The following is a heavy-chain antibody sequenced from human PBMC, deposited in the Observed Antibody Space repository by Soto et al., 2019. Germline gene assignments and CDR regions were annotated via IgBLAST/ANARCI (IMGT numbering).Heavy chain of an antibody. CDR2: IYYSGST. J-gene: IGHJ6*02. D-gene: IGHD2-2*01. CDR1: GGSISSGDYY. Sequence: PSETLSLTCTVSGGSISSGDYYWSWIRQPPGKGLEWIGYIYYSGSTYYNPSLKSRVTISVDTSKNQFSLKLSSVTAADTAVYYCAREWVVVKYHYYYGMDVWGQGTTVTVSS. V-gene: IGHV4-30-4*01. CDR3: AREWVVVKYHYYYGMDV.